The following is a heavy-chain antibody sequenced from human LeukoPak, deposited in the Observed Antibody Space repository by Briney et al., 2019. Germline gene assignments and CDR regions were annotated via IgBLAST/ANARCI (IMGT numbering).Heavy chain of an antibody. CDR2: IYYSGST. D-gene: IGHD2-15*01. CDR1: GGSISSGDYY. V-gene: IGHV4-30-4*01. Sequence: SETLSLTCTVSGGSISSGDYYWSWIRQPPGKGLEWIGYIYYSGSTYYNPSLKSRVTISVDTSKNQFSLKLSSVTAADTAVYYCARACGGGSCYSGWFDPWGQGTLVTVSS. J-gene: IGHJ5*02. CDR3: ARACGGGSCYSGWFDP.